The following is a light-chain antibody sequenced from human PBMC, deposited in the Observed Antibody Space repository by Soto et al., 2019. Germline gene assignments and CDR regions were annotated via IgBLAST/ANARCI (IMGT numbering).Light chain of an antibody. CDR1: QSISSW. J-gene: IGKJ4*01. Sequence: DIQLTQSHSTLSASVGDRVTLTCRASQSISSWLAWYQQEPGKAPKLLIYDASSLESGVPSRFSGSGSGTEFTLTISSLQPDDFATYYCQQYNSYPLTFGGGTKVDIK. V-gene: IGKV1-5*01. CDR2: DAS. CDR3: QQYNSYPLT.